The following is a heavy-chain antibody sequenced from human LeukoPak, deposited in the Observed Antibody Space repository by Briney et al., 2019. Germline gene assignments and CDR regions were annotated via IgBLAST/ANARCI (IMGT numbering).Heavy chain of an antibody. CDR3: ARDEYYDTSGYYGYYFDF. CDR1: GFTFSRHA. J-gene: IGHJ4*01. D-gene: IGHD3-22*01. Sequence: GGSLRLSCVMSGFTFSRHAMNWVRQAPGKGLEWVSAISGGADSTFYSDSVQGRFTISGDNYENTLYLQMNSLRAEDTAVYYCARDEYYDTSGYYGYYFDFWGHGTLVTVSS. V-gene: IGHV3-23*01. CDR2: ISGGADST.